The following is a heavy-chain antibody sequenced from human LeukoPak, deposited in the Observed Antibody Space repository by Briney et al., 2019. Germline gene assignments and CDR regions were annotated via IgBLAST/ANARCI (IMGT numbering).Heavy chain of an antibody. CDR3: AYDSSGWNAFDI. CDR1: GGSFSGYY. Sequence: SETLSLTCAVYGGSFSGYYRSWIRQPPGKGLEWIGEINHSGSTNYNPSLKSRVTISVDTSKNQFSLKLSSVTAADTAVYYCAYDSSGWNAFDIWGQGTMVTVSS. J-gene: IGHJ3*02. CDR2: INHSGST. D-gene: IGHD3-22*01. V-gene: IGHV4-34*01.